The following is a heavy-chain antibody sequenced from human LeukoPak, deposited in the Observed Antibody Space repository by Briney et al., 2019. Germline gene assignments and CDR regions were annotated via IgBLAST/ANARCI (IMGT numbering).Heavy chain of an antibody. CDR2: IYPGDSDT. CDR3: ARESPVGATTGDAFDI. V-gene: IGHV5-51*01. J-gene: IGHJ3*02. Sequence: GESLKTSCKGSGYSFTSYWIGWVRQMPGKGLEWMGIIYPGDSDTRYSPSFQGQVTISADKSISTAYLQWSSLKASDTAMYYCARESPVGATTGDAFDIWGQGTMVTVSS. CDR1: GYSFTSYW. D-gene: IGHD1-26*01.